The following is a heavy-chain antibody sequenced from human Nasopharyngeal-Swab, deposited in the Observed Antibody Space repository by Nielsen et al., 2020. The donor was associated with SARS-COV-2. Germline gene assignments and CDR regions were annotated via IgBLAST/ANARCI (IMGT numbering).Heavy chain of an antibody. D-gene: IGHD3-16*02. J-gene: IGHJ3*02. Sequence: WLRQPPGKGLEWIGYTDYSGSTNYNPSLKSRVTISVDTSKNQFSLKLSSVTAADTAVYHCARAGDYVWGSYRYGRGPHDAFDIWGQGTMVTVSS. CDR3: ARAGDYVWGSYRYGRGPHDAFDI. CDR2: TDYSGST. V-gene: IGHV4-59*01.